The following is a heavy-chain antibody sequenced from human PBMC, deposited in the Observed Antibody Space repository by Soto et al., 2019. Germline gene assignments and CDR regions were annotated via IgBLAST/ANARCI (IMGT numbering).Heavy chain of an antibody. D-gene: IGHD6-19*01. CDR1: CGSISGSW. CDR3: ARSVAVPGAHIDY. V-gene: IGHV4-59*01. CDR2: VYYTGST. J-gene: IGHJ4*02. Sequence: XESLSLPCSVSCGSISGSWWSWIRQSPGKGLEWLGYVYYTGSTNYSPSLRSRVSISVDTSKNEFSLRLSSVTAADTAVYFCARSVAVPGAHIDYWGQGTQVTVSS.